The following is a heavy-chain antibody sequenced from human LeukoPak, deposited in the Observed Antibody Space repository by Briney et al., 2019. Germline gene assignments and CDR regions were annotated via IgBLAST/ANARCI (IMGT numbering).Heavy chain of an antibody. CDR2: IYPGDSDT. J-gene: IGHJ5*02. V-gene: IGHV5-51*01. D-gene: IGHD3-10*01. CDR1: GYSFTSYW. Sequence: GESLKISCKGSGYSFTSYWIGWVRQMPGKGLEWMGIIYPGDSDTRYSPSFQGQVTISADKSISTAYLQWSSLKASDTAMYYYARAIYYGSGSSSVQHWFDPWGQGTLVTASS. CDR3: ARAIYYGSGSSSVQHWFDP.